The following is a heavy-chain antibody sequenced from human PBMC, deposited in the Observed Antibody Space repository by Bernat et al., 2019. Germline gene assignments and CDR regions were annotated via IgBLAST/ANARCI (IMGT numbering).Heavy chain of an antibody. D-gene: IGHD2-15*01. CDR2: IRSKANSYAT. V-gene: IGHV3-73*01. J-gene: IGHJ4*02. CDR1: GFTFSGSA. CDR3: TGWSLYYFDY. Sequence: EVQLVESGGGLVQPGGSLKLSCAASGFTFSGSAMHWVRQASGKGLEWVGRIRSKANSYATAYAASVKGRFTISRDDSKNTAYLQMNSLKTEDTAVYYCTGWSLYYFDYWGQGTLVTVSS.